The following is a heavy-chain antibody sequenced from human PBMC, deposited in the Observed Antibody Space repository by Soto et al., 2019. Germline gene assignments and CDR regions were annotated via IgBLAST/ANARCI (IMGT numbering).Heavy chain of an antibody. D-gene: IGHD3-22*01. J-gene: IGHJ4*02. CDR3: TRHESSPYYDSSGYGY. Sequence: EVRLVESGGGLVQPGGSLKLSCAASGFTFSGSAMHWVRQASGKGLEWVGRIRSKANSYATAYAASVKGRFTISRDDSKNTAYLQMNSLKTEDTAVYYCTRHESSPYYDSSGYGYWGQGTLVTVSS. CDR1: GFTFSGSA. CDR2: IRSKANSYAT. V-gene: IGHV3-73*02.